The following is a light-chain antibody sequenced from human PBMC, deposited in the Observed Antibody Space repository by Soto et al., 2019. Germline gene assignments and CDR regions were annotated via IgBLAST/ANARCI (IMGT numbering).Light chain of an antibody. J-gene: IGKJ1*01. CDR2: GAS. Sequence: EIVLTQSPGTLSLSPGEIAILSCRASQSVSSSYLAWYRQKPGQAPSLLIYGASSRATGIPDRFSGSGSGTDCTLTISRLEPEDVAVYYCQQYGSSPRTLGQGTKVDIK. CDR1: QSVSSSY. V-gene: IGKV3-20*01. CDR3: QQYGSSPRT.